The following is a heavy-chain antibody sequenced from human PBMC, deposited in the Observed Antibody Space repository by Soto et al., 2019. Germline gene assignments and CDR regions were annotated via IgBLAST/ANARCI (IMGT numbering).Heavy chain of an antibody. CDR2: IYWNDDK. CDR1: GFSLITSGVG. V-gene: IGHV2-5*01. CDR3: AKSGSSGWYGWFDP. Sequence: SGPTLVNPRQTLTLTCIFSGFSLITSGVGVGCIREPPGKALEWLGFIYWNDDKRYSPSLKSRLTITKDTSKNQVVLTMTNMDPVDTATYYCAKSGSSGWYGWFDPWGQGTLVTVPS. J-gene: IGHJ5*02. D-gene: IGHD6-19*01.